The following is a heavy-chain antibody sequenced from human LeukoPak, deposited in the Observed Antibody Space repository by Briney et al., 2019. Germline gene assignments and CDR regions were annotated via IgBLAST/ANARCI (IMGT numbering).Heavy chain of an antibody. CDR2: IKQDGNEK. CDR1: GFTFSNYW. V-gene: IGHV3-7*01. Sequence: GGSLRLSXAGSGFTFSNYWMNWVRQAPGKGLEWVANIKQDGNEKYYVDSVKGRFTISRDNAMNSLYLQMNSLRAEDTAVYYCARDRTIDCTNGVCYSRGAFDIWGQGTMVTVSS. J-gene: IGHJ3*02. CDR3: ARDRTIDCTNGVCYSRGAFDI. D-gene: IGHD2-8*01.